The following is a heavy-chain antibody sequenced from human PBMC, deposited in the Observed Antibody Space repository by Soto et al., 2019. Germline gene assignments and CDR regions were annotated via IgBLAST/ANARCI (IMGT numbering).Heavy chain of an antibody. CDR2: IKQDGSEK. D-gene: IGHD5-18*01. CDR3: ARDTAMLHDAFDI. CDR1: GSTFSSYW. J-gene: IGHJ3*02. Sequence: LRLSCAASGSTFSSYWMSWVRQAPGKGLEWVANIKQDGSEKYYVGSVKGRFTISRDNAKSSLYLQMNSLRAEDTAVYYCARDTAMLHDAFDIWGQGTMVTVSS. V-gene: IGHV3-7*01.